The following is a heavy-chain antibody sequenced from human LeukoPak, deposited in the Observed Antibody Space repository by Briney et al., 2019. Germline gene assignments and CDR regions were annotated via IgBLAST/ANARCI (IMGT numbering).Heavy chain of an antibody. J-gene: IGHJ6*02. Sequence: GRSLRLSCAASGFTFSSYAMHWVHQAPGKGLEWVAVISYDGSNKYYADSVKGRFTISRDNSKNTLYLQMNSLRAEDTAVYYCARSPMVPKYYYYGMDVWGQGTTVTVSS. CDR1: GFTFSSYA. V-gene: IGHV3-30*04. D-gene: IGHD3-10*01. CDR2: ISYDGSNK. CDR3: ARSPMVPKYYYYGMDV.